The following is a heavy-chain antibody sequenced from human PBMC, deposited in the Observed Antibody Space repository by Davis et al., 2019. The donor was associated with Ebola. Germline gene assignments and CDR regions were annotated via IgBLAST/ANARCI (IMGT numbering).Heavy chain of an antibody. CDR1: GYTFNTYG. CDR2: INTYDGNT. J-gene: IGHJ6*03. CDR3: ARDPITRVRGTNLYYFYYIDV. Sequence: ASVQVSCNASGYTFNTYGITWVRQAPGQGLEWMGWINTYDGNTKDAQSLQDRVSMTTDPSTSTAYMELRGLRSDDTAIYYCARDPITRVRGTNLYYFYYIDVWGKGTTVTVSS. V-gene: IGHV1-18*01. D-gene: IGHD3-10*01.